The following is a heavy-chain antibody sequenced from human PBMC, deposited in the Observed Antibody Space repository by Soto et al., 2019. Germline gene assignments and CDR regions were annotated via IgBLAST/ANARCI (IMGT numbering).Heavy chain of an antibody. CDR2: MNPNSGNT. CDR3: ARGKTIFGDYYMDV. Sequence: EASVKVSCKASGYTFTSYDINWVRQATGQGLEWMGWMNPNSGNTGYAQKFQGRVTMTRNTSISTAYMELSSLRSEDTAVYYCARGKTIFGDYYMDVWGKGTTVTVSS. J-gene: IGHJ6*03. D-gene: IGHD3-3*01. CDR1: GYTFTSYD. V-gene: IGHV1-8*01.